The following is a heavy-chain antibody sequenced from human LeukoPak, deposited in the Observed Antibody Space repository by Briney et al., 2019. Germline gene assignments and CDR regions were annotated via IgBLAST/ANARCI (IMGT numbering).Heavy chain of an antibody. Sequence: NPGGSLRLSCAASGFTFSSYSMNWVRQAPGKGLEWVSSISSSSSYIYYADSVKGRFTISRDNAKNSLYLQMNSLRAEDTAVYYCARDVGVSGYDFDYWGQGTLVTVSS. CDR3: ARDVGVSGYDFDY. CDR1: GFTFSSYS. CDR2: ISSSSSYI. D-gene: IGHD5-12*01. J-gene: IGHJ4*02. V-gene: IGHV3-21*01.